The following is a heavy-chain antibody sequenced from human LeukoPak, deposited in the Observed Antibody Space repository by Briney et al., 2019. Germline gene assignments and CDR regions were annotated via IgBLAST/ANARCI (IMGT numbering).Heavy chain of an antibody. CDR1: GFTFSNYD. V-gene: IGHV3-13*04. CDR3: ARGANTHFDY. Sequence: PGGSLRLSCAASGFTFSNYDMHWVGQATGKGLEWVSAIGTAGDTYYPGSVRGRFTMSRENAKNSLYLQMNSLTAGDTAVYYCARGANTHFDYWGEGILVTVSS. CDR2: IGTAGDT. D-gene: IGHD1-26*01. J-gene: IGHJ4*01.